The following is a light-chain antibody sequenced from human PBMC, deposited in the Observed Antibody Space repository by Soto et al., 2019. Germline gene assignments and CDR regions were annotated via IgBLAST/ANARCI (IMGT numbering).Light chain of an antibody. J-gene: IGLJ1*01. V-gene: IGLV2-23*01. CDR1: SSDVGSHNL. CDR3: CSYAGSSTYI. CDR2: EGS. Sequence: QSALTQPASVSGSPGQSITISCTGTSSDVGSHNLVSWYQQHPDRAPKLMIYEGSKRPSGVSNRFSGSKSGNTASLTISGLQAEDEADYFCCSYAGSSTYIFGSGTKATVL.